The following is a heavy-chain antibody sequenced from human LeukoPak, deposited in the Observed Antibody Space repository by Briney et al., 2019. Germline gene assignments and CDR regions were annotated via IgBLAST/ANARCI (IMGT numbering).Heavy chain of an antibody. Sequence: PGGSLRLSCAASGFIFSNYAMSWVRQAPGKGLEWVSTLSVITATPYYAGSMRGRFTISRNNSKNTLYLKMNSLRAEDTAIYYCAKVYYDILTGYSRHFDYWGQGILVTVSS. CDR3: AKVYYDILTGYSRHFDY. V-gene: IGHV3-23*01. CDR1: GFIFSNYA. J-gene: IGHJ4*02. D-gene: IGHD3-9*01. CDR2: LSVITATP.